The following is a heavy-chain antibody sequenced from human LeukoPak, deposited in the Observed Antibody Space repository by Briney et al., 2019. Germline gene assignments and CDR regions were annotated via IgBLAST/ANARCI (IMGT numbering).Heavy chain of an antibody. D-gene: IGHD6-13*01. Sequence: PGGSLRLSCAASGFTFSSYSMNWVRQAPGKGLEWVSSISSSSTYIYYADSVKGRFTISRDNAKNSLHLQMNSLRAEDTAVYYCVGNRYGSSLDAFDIWGQGTVVTVSS. CDR2: ISSSSTYI. CDR1: GFTFSSYS. V-gene: IGHV3-21*01. CDR3: VGNRYGSSLDAFDI. J-gene: IGHJ3*02.